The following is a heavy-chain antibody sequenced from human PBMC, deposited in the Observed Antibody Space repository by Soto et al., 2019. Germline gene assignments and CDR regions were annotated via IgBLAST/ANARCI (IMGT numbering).Heavy chain of an antibody. V-gene: IGHV4-30-2*03. D-gene: IGHD2-8*01. CDR2: IYYSGST. J-gene: IGHJ5*02. CDR3: AMRWSTKGWFDP. Sequence: SETLSLTCAVSGGSISSGGYSWSWIRQPPGKGLEWIGCIYYSGSTYYNPSLKSRVTISVDTSKNQFSLKLSSVTAADTAVYYCAMRWSTKGWFDPWGQGTLVTVS. CDR1: GGSISSGGYS.